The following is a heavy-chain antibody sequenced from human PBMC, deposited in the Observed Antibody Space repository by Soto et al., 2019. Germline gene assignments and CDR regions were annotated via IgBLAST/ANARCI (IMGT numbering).Heavy chain of an antibody. D-gene: IGHD2-15*01. Sequence: QVQLVESGGGVVQPGRSLRLSCAASGFTFSSYAMHWVRQAPGMGLEWVAVISYDGSNKYYADSVKGRFTISRDNSKNTLYLQMNSLRAEDTAVYYCAREGVVVAATRYYYYGMDVWGQGTTVTVSS. CDR1: GFTFSSYA. CDR3: AREGVVVAATRYYYYGMDV. V-gene: IGHV3-30-3*01. CDR2: ISYDGSNK. J-gene: IGHJ6*02.